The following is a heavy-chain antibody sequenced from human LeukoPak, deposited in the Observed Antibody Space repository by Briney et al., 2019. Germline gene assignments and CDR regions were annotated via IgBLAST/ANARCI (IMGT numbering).Heavy chain of an antibody. CDR3: ARHDGYSSSPDTTRRPDWYFDL. D-gene: IGHD6-13*01. Sequence: SETLSLTCTVSGGSISSYYWSWIRQPPGKGLEWIGYIYYSGSTDYNPSLKSRVTISVDTSKNQFSLKLSSVTAADTAVYYCARHDGYSSSPDTTRRPDWYFDLWGRGTLVTVSS. J-gene: IGHJ2*01. V-gene: IGHV4-59*08. CDR2: IYYSGST. CDR1: GGSISSYY.